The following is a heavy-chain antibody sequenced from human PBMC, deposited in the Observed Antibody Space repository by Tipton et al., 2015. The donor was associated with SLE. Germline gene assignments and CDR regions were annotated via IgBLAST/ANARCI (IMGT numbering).Heavy chain of an antibody. CDR3: ARAREYNSGSYYFDY. V-gene: IGHV4-61*09. CDR1: GGSISSGSYF. D-gene: IGHD3-10*01. Sequence: TLSLTCTVSGGSISSGSYFWSWIRQPAGKGLEWIGHIYTSGTTNYNPSLKSRVTISVDMSKDQFSLRLTSMAAADTAMYYCARAREYNSGSYYFDYWGQGSLVTVSS. CDR2: IYTSGTT. J-gene: IGHJ4*02.